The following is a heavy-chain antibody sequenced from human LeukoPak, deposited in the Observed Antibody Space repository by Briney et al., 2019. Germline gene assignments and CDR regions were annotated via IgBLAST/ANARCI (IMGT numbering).Heavy chain of an antibody. V-gene: IGHV1-18*01. Sequence: ASVKVSCKASGGTFSSYATSWVRQAPGQGLEWMGWISAYNGNTNYAQKLQGRVTMTTDTSTSTAYMELRSLRSDDTAVYYCARDLYGSGSYLVDYWGQGTLVTVSS. J-gene: IGHJ4*02. CDR2: ISAYNGNT. CDR1: GGTFSSYA. D-gene: IGHD3-10*01. CDR3: ARDLYGSGSYLVDY.